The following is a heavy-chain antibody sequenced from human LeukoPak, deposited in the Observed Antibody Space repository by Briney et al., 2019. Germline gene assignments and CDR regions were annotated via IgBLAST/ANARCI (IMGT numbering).Heavy chain of an antibody. Sequence: PGGSLRLSCAASGFTFSSYAMHWVRLAQGKGLERVAVVSYDGSNKYYADSVKGRCTISRDNSTNTLYLQMNSLRAEDTAVYYCARDGGSGSSDYWGQGTLVTVSS. CDR1: GFTFSSYA. J-gene: IGHJ4*02. D-gene: IGHD3-10*01. CDR2: VSYDGSNK. V-gene: IGHV3-30-3*01. CDR3: ARDGGSGSSDY.